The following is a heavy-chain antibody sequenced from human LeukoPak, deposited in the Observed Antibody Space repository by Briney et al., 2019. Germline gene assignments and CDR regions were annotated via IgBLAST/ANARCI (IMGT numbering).Heavy chain of an antibody. CDR1: GYTFTGYY. D-gene: IGHD3-10*01. CDR2: INPNSGGT. CDR3: ARVRITMVRGVIYGMDV. V-gene: IGHV1-2*02. J-gene: IGHJ6*02. Sequence: ASVKVSCKASGYTFTGYYMHWVRQAPGQGLEWMGWINPNSGGTNYAQKFQSRVTMTRDTSISTAYMELSRLRSDDTAVYYCARVRITMVRGVIYGMDVWGQGTTVTVSS.